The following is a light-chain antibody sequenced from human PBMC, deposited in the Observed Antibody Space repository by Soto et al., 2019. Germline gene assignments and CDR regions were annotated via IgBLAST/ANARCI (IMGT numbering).Light chain of an antibody. CDR3: QQYSNYSWT. CDR1: QNVDTW. CDR2: DAS. Sequence: DIRMTQSPSTLSASVGDRVTITCRASQNVDTWLAWYQQKPGNAPNVLIYDASSLESGVPSRFSGSGSGTEFTLTISSLQPDDFATYYCQQYSNYSWTFGHGTKVDIK. V-gene: IGKV1-5*01. J-gene: IGKJ1*01.